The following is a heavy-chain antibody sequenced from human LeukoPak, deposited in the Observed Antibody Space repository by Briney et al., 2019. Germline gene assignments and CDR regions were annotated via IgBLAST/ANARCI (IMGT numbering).Heavy chain of an antibody. V-gene: IGHV5-10-1*01. CDR2: IDLCDSYT. CDR1: GYSFTYYW. Sequence: GESLRISCKASGYSFTYYWISWLREMPGRGLEWVGRIDLCDSYTNYSPSFQGHVTISADKSISTAYLQWSSLKASDTAMYYCASLAGAGMVDYWGQGTLVTVSS. D-gene: IGHD6-19*01. J-gene: IGHJ4*02. CDR3: ASLAGAGMVDY.